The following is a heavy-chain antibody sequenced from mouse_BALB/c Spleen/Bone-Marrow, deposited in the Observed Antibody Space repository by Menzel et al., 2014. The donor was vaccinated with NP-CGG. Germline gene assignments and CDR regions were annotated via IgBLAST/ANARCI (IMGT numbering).Heavy chain of an antibody. CDR1: GFTFSTYG. Sequence: EVKLMESGGDLVKPGGSLKLSCAASGFTFSTYGMSWVRQTPDKRLEWVATISSGGGYTYYPDSGKGRFTISRDNAKNPLYLQMSSLKSENTAMYYCTRQGNWYHYAMDYWGQGTSVTVSS. D-gene: IGHD2-1*01. CDR3: TRQGNWYHYAMDY. J-gene: IGHJ4*01. V-gene: IGHV5-6*01. CDR2: ISSGGGYT.